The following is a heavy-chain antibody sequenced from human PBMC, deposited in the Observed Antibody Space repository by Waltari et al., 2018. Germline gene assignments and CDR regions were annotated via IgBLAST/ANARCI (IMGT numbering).Heavy chain of an antibody. CDR3: GRGHPNTAVDF. CDR2: INALQDDT. V-gene: IGHV1-3*01. CDR1: GFPFTSYS. D-gene: IGHD2-2*01. Sequence: QAQLVQSGAEAKKPGASVKISCKASGFPFTSYSIDWVRQAHGQRVEWMGRINALQDDTEYSQIFQGRITLTRDTSATTAYLEMRGLTTEDTAVYRCGRGHPNTAVDFWGQGTLVSVAA. J-gene: IGHJ4*02.